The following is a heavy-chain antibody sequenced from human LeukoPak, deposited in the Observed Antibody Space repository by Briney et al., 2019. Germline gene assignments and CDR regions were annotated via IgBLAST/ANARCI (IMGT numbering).Heavy chain of an antibody. CDR1: GGSISSSSYY. J-gene: IGHJ5*02. CDR2: IYYSGST. Sequence: PSETLSLTCTVSGGSISSSSYYWGWLRQPPGKGLEWIGSIYYSGSTYYNPSLKSRVTISVDTSKNQFSLKLSSVTAADTAVYYCARHILGYCSSTSCLPRPNWFDPWGQGTLVTVSS. D-gene: IGHD2-2*01. V-gene: IGHV4-39*01. CDR3: ARHILGYCSSTSCLPRPNWFDP.